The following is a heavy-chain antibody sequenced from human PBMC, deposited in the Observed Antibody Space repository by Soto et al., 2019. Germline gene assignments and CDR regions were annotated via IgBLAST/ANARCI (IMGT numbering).Heavy chain of an antibody. J-gene: IGHJ6*02. CDR1: GGSITSDSYF. V-gene: IGHV4-39*01. D-gene: IGHD5-12*01. CDR3: ASHSGYDCCGMDV. Sequence: PSETLSLTCTVSGGSITSDSYFWGWIRQTPEKGLEWIASISYSENTNNNPSLRSRVTISVDTSKNQFSLKLSSVTAADTAVYYCASHSGYDCCGMDVWGQGTTVTVSS. CDR2: ISYSENT.